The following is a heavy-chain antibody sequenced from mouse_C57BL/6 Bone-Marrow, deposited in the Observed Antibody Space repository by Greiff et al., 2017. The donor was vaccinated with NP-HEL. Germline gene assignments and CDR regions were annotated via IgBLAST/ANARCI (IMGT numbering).Heavy chain of an antibody. CDR2: IHPNSGST. D-gene: IGHD2-2*01. CDR3: ARSMVTTPYFDY. V-gene: IGHV1-64*01. CDR1: GYTFTSYW. J-gene: IGHJ2*01. Sequence: QVQLQQPGAELVKPGASVKLSCKASGYTFTSYWMHWVKQRPGQGLEWIGMIHPNSGSTNYNEKFKSKATLTVDKSSSTAYMQLSSLTSEDSAVYYCARSMVTTPYFDYWGQGTTLTVSS.